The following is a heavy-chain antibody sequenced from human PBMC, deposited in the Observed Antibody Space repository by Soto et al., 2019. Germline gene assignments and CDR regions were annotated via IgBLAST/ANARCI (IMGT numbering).Heavy chain of an antibody. CDR2: IYSGGST. Sequence: EVQLVESGGGLVQPGGSLRLSCAASGFTVSSNYMSWVRQAPGKGLEWVSVIYSGGSTYYADSVKGRFTISRDNSKNTLYLQMNSLRAEDTAVYYCARASNCSSTSCYAGFGAFDIWGQGTMVTVSS. CDR1: GFTVSSNY. CDR3: ARASNCSSTSCYAGFGAFDI. V-gene: IGHV3-66*01. J-gene: IGHJ3*02. D-gene: IGHD2-2*01.